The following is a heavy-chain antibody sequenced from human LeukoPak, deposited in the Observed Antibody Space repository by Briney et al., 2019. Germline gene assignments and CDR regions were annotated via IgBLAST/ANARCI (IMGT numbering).Heavy chain of an antibody. CDR2: ISWNSDTI. Sequence: GGSLRLSCAASGFTFDDYAMNWVRQAPGKGLEWVSGISWNSDTIGYADSVKGRFTISRDNAKNSLYLQMNSLRAEDTALYYCAKNKGYYYGSGSYSPFDYWGQGTLVTVSP. D-gene: IGHD3-10*01. CDR3: AKNKGYYYGSGSYSPFDY. V-gene: IGHV3-9*01. CDR1: GFTFDDYA. J-gene: IGHJ4*02.